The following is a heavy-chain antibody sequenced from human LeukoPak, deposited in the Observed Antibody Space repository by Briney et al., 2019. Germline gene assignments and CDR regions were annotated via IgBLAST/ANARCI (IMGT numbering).Heavy chain of an antibody. CDR3: ARDEETVAGLNGFDL. Sequence: GGSLRLSCAASNFTFSSYPMNWFRQAPGKGLEWVASITSRSTYIFYADSVKGRFTVSRDNAENSLSLQMNSLRAEDTGVYYCARDEETVAGLNGFDLWGQGTLVTVSS. D-gene: IGHD6-19*01. V-gene: IGHV3-21*01. J-gene: IGHJ4*02. CDR1: NFTFSSYP. CDR2: ITSRSTYI.